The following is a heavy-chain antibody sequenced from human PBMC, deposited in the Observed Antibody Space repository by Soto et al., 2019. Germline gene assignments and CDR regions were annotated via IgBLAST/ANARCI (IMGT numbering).Heavy chain of an antibody. D-gene: IGHD3-10*01. CDR3: AITMVRGVITPGVRSMDV. J-gene: IGHJ6*02. Sequence: LGESLKISCKGSGYSFTSYWIGWVRQMPGKGLEWMGIIYPGDSDTRYSPSFQGQVTISADKSISTAYLQWSSLKASDTAMYYCAITMVRGVITPGVRSMDVWGQGTTVTVSS. CDR2: IYPGDSDT. V-gene: IGHV5-51*01. CDR1: GYSFTSYW.